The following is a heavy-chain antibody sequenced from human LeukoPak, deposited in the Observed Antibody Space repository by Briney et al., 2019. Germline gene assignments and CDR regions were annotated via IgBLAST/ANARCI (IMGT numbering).Heavy chain of an antibody. CDR1: GGSFSGYY. D-gene: IGHD3-16*02. Sequence: SETLSLTCAVYGGSFSGYYWSWIRQPPGKGLEWIGEINHSGSTNYNPSLKGRVTISVDTSKNQFSLKLSSVTAADTAVYYCASQSQYVWGSYRYPTPFDYWGQGTLVTVSS. J-gene: IGHJ4*02. CDR3: ASQSQYVWGSYRYPTPFDY. V-gene: IGHV4-34*01. CDR2: INHSGST.